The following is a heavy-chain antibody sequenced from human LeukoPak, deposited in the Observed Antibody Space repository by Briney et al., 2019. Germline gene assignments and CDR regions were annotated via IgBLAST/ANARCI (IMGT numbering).Heavy chain of an antibody. Sequence: ASVKISCKASGYTFTSYDINWVRQATGQGLEWMGWINPNSGGTNYAQKFQGRVTMTTDTSTSTVYMELRSLRSDDTAVYYCAREGLRSIAARRGTRDYMDVWGKGTTVIVSS. CDR3: AREGLRSIAARRGTRDYMDV. CDR1: GYTFTSYD. D-gene: IGHD6-6*01. CDR2: INPNSGGT. V-gene: IGHV1-2*02. J-gene: IGHJ6*03.